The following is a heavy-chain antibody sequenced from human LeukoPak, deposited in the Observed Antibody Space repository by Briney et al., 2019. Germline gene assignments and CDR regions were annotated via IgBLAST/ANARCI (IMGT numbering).Heavy chain of an antibody. CDR2: INPNSGGT. Sequence: ASVKVSCKASGYTFTGYYMHWVRQAPGQGLEWMGWINPNSGGTNYAQKFQGRVTMTRDTSISTAYMELSRLRSDDTAVYYCARDRENNCSSTSCFYVPFDPWGQRTLVTVSS. V-gene: IGHV1-2*02. D-gene: IGHD2-2*01. J-gene: IGHJ5*02. CDR3: ARDRENNCSSTSCFYVPFDP. CDR1: GYTFTGYY.